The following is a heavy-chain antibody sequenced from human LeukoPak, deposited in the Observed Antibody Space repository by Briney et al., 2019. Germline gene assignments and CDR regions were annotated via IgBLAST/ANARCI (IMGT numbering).Heavy chain of an antibody. CDR1: GFTFDDYG. D-gene: IGHD3-22*01. CDR2: INWNGGST. J-gene: IGHJ1*01. Sequence: RPGGSLILSCAASGFTFDDYGMSWVRQAPGKGLEWVSGINWNGGSTGYADSVKGRFTISRDNSKNTLYLQMNSLRAEDTAVYYCAKDQYYDSSGYYPAEYFQHWGQGTLVTVSS. CDR3: AKDQYYDSSGYYPAEYFQH. V-gene: IGHV3-20*04.